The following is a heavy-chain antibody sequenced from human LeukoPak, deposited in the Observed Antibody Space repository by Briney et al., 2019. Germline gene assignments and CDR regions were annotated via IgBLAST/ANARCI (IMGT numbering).Heavy chain of an antibody. Sequence: PGGSLRLSCAASGFTFSSYGMHWVRQAPGKGLEWVAFIRYDGSNKYYADSVKGRFTISRDNSKNTLYLQMNSLRAEDTAVYYCAKDLVSDFWSGSTFDYWGQGTLVTVSS. J-gene: IGHJ4*02. V-gene: IGHV3-30*02. CDR1: GFTFSSYG. CDR3: AKDLVSDFWSGSTFDY. D-gene: IGHD3-3*01. CDR2: IRYDGSNK.